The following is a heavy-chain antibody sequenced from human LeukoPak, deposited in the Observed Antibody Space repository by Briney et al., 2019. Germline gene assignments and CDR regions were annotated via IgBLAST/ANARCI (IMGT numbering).Heavy chain of an antibody. CDR3: ARGYGDYDLYYFDS. CDR2: IYTSGST. V-gene: IGHV4-4*07. D-gene: IGHD4-17*01. J-gene: IGHJ4*02. CDR1: GDSISSYY. Sequence: SETLSLTCTVSGDSISSYYWSWIRQPAGKGLEWIGRIYTSGSTNYNPSLKSRVTISVDKSKNQFSLKLRSATAADTAVYYCARGYGDYDLYYFDSWGQGTLVTVSS.